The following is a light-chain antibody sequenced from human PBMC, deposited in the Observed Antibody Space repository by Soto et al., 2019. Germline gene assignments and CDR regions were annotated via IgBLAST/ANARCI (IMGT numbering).Light chain of an antibody. Sequence: EIVLTQSPGTLSLSPGERATLSCRASQSLRNNYLAWYQQKPSQTPRLLIHSASSRATGIPDRFSGSGSGTDFTFTISRLEPEDFAVYYCQQFNNSPLTFGGGTKVDIK. CDR1: QSLRNNY. V-gene: IGKV3-20*01. J-gene: IGKJ4*01. CDR2: SAS. CDR3: QQFNNSPLT.